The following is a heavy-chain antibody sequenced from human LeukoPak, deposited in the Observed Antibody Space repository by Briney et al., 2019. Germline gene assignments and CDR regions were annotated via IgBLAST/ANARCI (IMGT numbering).Heavy chain of an antibody. V-gene: IGHV3-21*01. CDR1: GFTFSSYS. CDR3: ARVGVVTSGFVY. J-gene: IGHJ4*02. D-gene: IGHD4-23*01. CDR2: ISSSSSYI. Sequence: GGSLRLSCAASGFTFSSYSMNWVRQAPGKGLEWVSSISSSSSYIYYADSVKGRFTISRDNAKNSLYLQMNSLRAEDTAVYYCARVGVVTSGFVYWGQGTLVTVSS.